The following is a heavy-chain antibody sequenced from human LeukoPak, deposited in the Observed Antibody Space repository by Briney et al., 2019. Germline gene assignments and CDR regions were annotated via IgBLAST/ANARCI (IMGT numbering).Heavy chain of an antibody. V-gene: IGHV1-46*01. Sequence: ASVKVSCKAFGYTFTGYWMHWVRQAPGQGPEWMGVISPSGGSTIYAQKFKGRVTLTRDMSTSTDYLELSSLRSEDTAVYYCAKGNSSGWYEEYFQHWGQGTLVTVSS. CDR1: GYTFTGYW. D-gene: IGHD6-19*01. CDR2: ISPSGGST. CDR3: AKGNSSGWYEEYFQH. J-gene: IGHJ1*01.